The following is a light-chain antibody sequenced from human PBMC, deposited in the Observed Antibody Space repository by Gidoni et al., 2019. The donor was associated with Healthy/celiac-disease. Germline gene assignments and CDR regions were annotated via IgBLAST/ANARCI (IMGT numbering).Light chain of an antibody. J-gene: IGLJ2*01. CDR1: KLGDKY. CDR2: QDS. V-gene: IGLV3-1*01. Sequence: SYELTQPPSGSLPPGQTASITCSGDKLGDKYACWYQQKPGQSPVLVIYQDSKRPSGIPERFSGSNSGNTATLTISGTQAMDEADYYCQAWDSSTRVVFGGGTKLTVL. CDR3: QAWDSSTRVV.